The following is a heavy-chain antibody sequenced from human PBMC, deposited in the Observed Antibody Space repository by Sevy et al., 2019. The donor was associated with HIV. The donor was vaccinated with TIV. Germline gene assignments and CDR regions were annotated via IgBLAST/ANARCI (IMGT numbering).Heavy chain of an antibody. CDR2: IKQDGSEK. J-gene: IGHJ3*02. V-gene: IGHV3-7*01. D-gene: IGHD3-10*01. CDR1: GFSFSWYW. Sequence: GGSLRLSCAASGFSFSWYWMSWVRQTPEKGLEWVANIKQDGSEKNDVDFVKGRFTISRDNAKNSVYLQMNSLRADDTAVYYCATKGGSQPNDAFDTWGQRTMVTVSS. CDR3: ATKGGSQPNDAFDT.